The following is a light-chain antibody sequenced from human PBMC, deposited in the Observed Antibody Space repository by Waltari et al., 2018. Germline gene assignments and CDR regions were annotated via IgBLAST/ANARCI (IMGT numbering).Light chain of an antibody. V-gene: IGLV2-23*01. Sequence: QSALTQPASVSGSPGQSITISCTGTSSDVGCFNLVSWYQQHPGKAPKLMIYEGSKRPSGVSNRFSGSKSGNTASLTISGLQAEDEADYYCCSYAGSSIPYVFGTGTKVTVL. CDR1: SSDVGCFNL. J-gene: IGLJ1*01. CDR3: CSYAGSSIPYV. CDR2: EGS.